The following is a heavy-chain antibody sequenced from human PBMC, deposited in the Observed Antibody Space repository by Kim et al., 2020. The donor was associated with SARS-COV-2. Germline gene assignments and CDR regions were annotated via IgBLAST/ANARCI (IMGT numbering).Heavy chain of an antibody. D-gene: IGHD3-16*01. V-gene: IGHV1-3*01. CDR2: GNRNT. Sequence: GNRNTIYSPKFQGRVTLTTDTSASTAYMELSFLRSEDSAVYYCLGGFYFDYWGQGTLVTVSS. CDR3: LGGFYFDY. J-gene: IGHJ4*02.